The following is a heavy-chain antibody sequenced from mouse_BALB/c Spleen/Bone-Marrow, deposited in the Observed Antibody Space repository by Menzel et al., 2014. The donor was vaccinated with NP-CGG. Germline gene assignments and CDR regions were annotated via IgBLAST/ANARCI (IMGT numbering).Heavy chain of an antibody. Sequence: EVQVVESGGGLVQPGSSLRLSCATSGFTFTDYYMNWVRQPPGKALEWLGFIRNKANGYTTEFSASVNGRFTISRDNSQSILYLQMNTLRAEDSATYYCARYDGYSDNAMDYWGQGTSVTVSS. CDR2: IRNKANGYTT. CDR1: GFTFTDYY. D-gene: IGHD2-3*01. CDR3: ARYDGYSDNAMDY. J-gene: IGHJ4*01. V-gene: IGHV7-3*02.